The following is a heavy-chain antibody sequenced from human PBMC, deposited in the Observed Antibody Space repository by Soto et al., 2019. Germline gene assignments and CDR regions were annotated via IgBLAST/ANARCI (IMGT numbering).Heavy chain of an antibody. CDR2: ISGSGGST. CDR1: GFTFSSYA. CDR3: AKAHPVLSSSWYISSFDY. J-gene: IGHJ4*02. V-gene: IGHV3-23*01. Sequence: RGSLRLSCAASGFTFSSYAMSWVRQAPGKGLEWVSAISGSGGSTYYANSVKGRFTISRDNSKNTLYLQMNSLRAEDTAVYYCAKAHPVLSSSWYISSFDYWGQGTLVTVSS. D-gene: IGHD6-13*01.